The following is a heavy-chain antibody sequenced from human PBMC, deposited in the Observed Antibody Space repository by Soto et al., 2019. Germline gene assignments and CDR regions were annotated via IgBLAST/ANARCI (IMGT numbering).Heavy chain of an antibody. D-gene: IGHD3-22*01. CDR2: IIPIFGTA. J-gene: IGHJ3*02. CDR3: AREYYYDSSGYYHTDAFDI. CDR1: GGTFSSYA. V-gene: IGHV1-69*13. Sequence: ASVKVSCKASGGTFSSYAISWVRQAPGQGLEWMGGIIPIFGTANYAQKFQGRVTITADESTSTAYMELSSLRSEDTAVYYCAREYYYDSSGYYHTDAFDIWGQGTMVTVSS.